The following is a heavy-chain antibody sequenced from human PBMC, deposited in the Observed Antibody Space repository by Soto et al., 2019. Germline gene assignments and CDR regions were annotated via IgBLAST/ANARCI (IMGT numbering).Heavy chain of an antibody. CDR3: ARPPAHRRATATSFDY. CDR1: GYTFTSYG. V-gene: IGHV1-18*04. CDR2: ISAYNGNT. Sequence: ASVKVSCKASGYTFTSYGISWVRQAPGQGLEWMGWISAYNGNTNYAQKLQGRVTMTTDTSTSTAYMELRSLRSDDTAVYYCARPPAHRRATATSFDYWGQGTLITVSS. D-gene: IGHD2-15*01. J-gene: IGHJ4*02.